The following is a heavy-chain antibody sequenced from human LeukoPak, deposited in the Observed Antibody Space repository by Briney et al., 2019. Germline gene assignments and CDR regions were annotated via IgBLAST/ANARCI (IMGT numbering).Heavy chain of an antibody. V-gene: IGHV4-4*07. Sequence: PSETLSLTCTVSGGSITNYYWSWIRQPAGQGLEWLGRIYYNVESNYNPSLKSRVTMSVDTSKNQISLKLSSLAAADTAVYYCARGGWLRSGDYFDYWGQGILVTVSS. CDR3: ARGGWLRSGDYFDY. CDR2: IYYNVES. CDR1: GGSITNYY. J-gene: IGHJ4*02. D-gene: IGHD5-12*01.